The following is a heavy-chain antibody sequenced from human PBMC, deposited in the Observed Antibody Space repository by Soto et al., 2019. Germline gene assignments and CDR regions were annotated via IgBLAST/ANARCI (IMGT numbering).Heavy chain of an antibody. CDR1: GFTFSSYG. D-gene: IGHD2-2*01. V-gene: IGHV3-30*18. J-gene: IGHJ6*02. Sequence: QVQLVESGGGVVQPGRSLRLSCAASGFTFSSYGMHWVRQAPGKGLEWVAVISYDGSNKYYADSVKGRFTISRDNSKNTLYLQMNRLRAEDTAVYYCAKVPSDNCSSTSCLRGMDVWGQGTTVTVSS. CDR3: AKVPSDNCSSTSCLRGMDV. CDR2: ISYDGSNK.